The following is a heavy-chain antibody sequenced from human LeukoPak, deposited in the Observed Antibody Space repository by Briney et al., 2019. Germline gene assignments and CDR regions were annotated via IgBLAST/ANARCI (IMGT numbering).Heavy chain of an antibody. V-gene: IGHV3-23*01. CDR3: AKGSYYDSSGSFYFDY. D-gene: IGHD3-22*01. CDR1: GFTFSSYA. CDR2: ISGSGDNT. Sequence: GGSLRLSCAASGFTFSSYAMSWVRQAPGKGLEWVSGISGSGDNTYYADSVKGRFTISRDNSKNTLYVQVNSLGTEDTAAYRCAKGSYYDSSGSFYFDYWGQGTLVTVSS. J-gene: IGHJ4*02.